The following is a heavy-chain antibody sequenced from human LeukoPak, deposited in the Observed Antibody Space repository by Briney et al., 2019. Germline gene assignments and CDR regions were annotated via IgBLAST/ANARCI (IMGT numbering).Heavy chain of an antibody. Sequence: PGGSLRLSCAASGFTFSTSPMNWVRQAPGKGPEWVSYISSSSGTIYYADSVKGRFTISRDNAENSLYLQMNSLRAEDTALYYCATLRPIVVVVAANGGSNWFDPWGQGTLVTVSS. CDR3: ATLRPIVVVVAANGGSNWFDP. CDR1: GFTFSTSP. CDR2: ISSSSGTI. V-gene: IGHV3-48*04. J-gene: IGHJ5*02. D-gene: IGHD2-15*01.